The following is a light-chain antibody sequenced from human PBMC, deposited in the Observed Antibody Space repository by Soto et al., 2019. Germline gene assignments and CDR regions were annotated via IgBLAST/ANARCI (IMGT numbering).Light chain of an antibody. J-gene: IGLJ2*01. V-gene: IGLV1-44*01. CDR1: SSNIGTNT. CDR2: SDN. Sequence: QSVLTQPPSASGTPGQRVTISCSGSSSNIGTNTVIWYQQLPGAAPKLLIYSDNQRPSGVPDRFSGSKSGTSASLAISGLQSEDEADYYCAAWDVSLVVFGGGTKPHRP. CDR3: AAWDVSLVV.